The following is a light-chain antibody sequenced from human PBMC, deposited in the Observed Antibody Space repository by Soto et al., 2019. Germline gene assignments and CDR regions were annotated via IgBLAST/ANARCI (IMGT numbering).Light chain of an antibody. J-gene: IGKJ1*01. Sequence: FVISQSPATLSVSKGQTATLSCWASQSVGINLAWYQQKPGQAPRLLIYSASTRASGIPDRFSGSGSGTEFTLTISSLQSEDFAFFYCQQYDGWPRTFGQGTKVDIK. CDR2: SAS. CDR1: QSVGIN. CDR3: QQYDGWPRT. V-gene: IGKV3-15*01.